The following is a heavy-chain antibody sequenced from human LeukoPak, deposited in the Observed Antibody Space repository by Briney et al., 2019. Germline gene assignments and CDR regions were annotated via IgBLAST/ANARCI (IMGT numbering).Heavy chain of an antibody. J-gene: IGHJ4*02. CDR3: ARSGYNWNDVIFFDY. V-gene: IGHV3-21*01. D-gene: IGHD1-1*01. Sequence: PGGSLRLSCAASGFTFSGYTMNWVRQAPGKGLEWVSSISSSSSSIYYADSVKGRFTISRDNAKNSLYLQMNSLRAEDPAVYYCARSGYNWNDVIFFDYWGQGILVTVSS. CDR2: ISSSSSSI. CDR1: GFTFSGYT.